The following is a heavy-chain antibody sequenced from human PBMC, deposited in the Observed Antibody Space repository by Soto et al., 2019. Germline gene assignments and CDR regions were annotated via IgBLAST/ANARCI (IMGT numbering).Heavy chain of an antibody. CDR2: IIPISGTA. D-gene: IGHD2-2*01. Sequence: QVQLVQSGAEVKKPGSSVKVSCKVCGGTFNNYAITWVRQAPGQGLEWMGGIIPISGTANYAQKFQSRVTIIADDSTSTDFMELSSLRSEDTAIYYCTSNFYCTSTSCHYFYYAKAVWGQGTRVNVSS. J-gene: IGHJ6*02. CDR1: GGTFNNYA. V-gene: IGHV1-69*01. CDR3: TSNFYCTSTSCHYFYYAKAV.